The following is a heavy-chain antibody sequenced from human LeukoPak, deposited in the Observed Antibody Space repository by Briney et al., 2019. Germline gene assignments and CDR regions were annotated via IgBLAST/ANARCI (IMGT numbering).Heavy chain of an antibody. CDR3: ARPYYYGSGSYNPFDY. J-gene: IGHJ4*02. V-gene: IGHV3-21*01. D-gene: IGHD3-10*01. CDR2: ISSSSSYI. Sequence: NPGGSLRLSCAASGFTFSSYSMNWVRQAPGKGLEWVSSISSSSSYIYYADSVKGRFTISRDNAKNSLYLQMNSLRAEDTAVYYCARPYYYGSGSYNPFDYWGQGTLVTVSS. CDR1: GFTFSSYS.